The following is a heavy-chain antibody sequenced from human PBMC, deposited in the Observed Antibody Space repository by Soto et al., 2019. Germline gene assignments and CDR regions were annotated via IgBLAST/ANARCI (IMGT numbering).Heavy chain of an antibody. CDR2: ISAYNGNT. CDR3: ARDWSLRWSDSFDI. J-gene: IGHJ3*02. D-gene: IGHD4-17*01. V-gene: IGHV1-18*01. CDR1: GYSFTRYV. Sequence: ASVKVSCKASGYSFTRYVIHWVRQAPGQRLEWMGWISAYNGNTNYSQKLQGRVTMTTDTSTSTAYMELRSLRSDDTAVYYCARDWSLRWSDSFDIWGQGTMVTVS.